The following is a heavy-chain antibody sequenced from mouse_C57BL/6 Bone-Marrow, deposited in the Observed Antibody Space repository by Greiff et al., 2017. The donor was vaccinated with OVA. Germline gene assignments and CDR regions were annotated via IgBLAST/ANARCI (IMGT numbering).Heavy chain of an antibody. CDR1: GFTFSDYG. CDR3: ARGYFDY. CDR2: ISSGSSTI. V-gene: IGHV5-17*01. J-gene: IGHJ2*01. Sequence: EVMLVESGGGLVKPGGSLKLSCAASGFTFSDYGMHWVRQAPEKGLEWVAYISSGSSTINYADTVKGRFTITIDNAKNTLFLQMASLRSEDTAMYYCARGYFDYWGQGTTLTVSS.